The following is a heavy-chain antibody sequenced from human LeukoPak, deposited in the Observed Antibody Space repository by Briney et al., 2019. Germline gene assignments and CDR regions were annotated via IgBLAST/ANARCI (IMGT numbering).Heavy chain of an antibody. J-gene: IGHJ4*02. CDR2: ISCDGSNK. CDR1: GFTFSSYG. D-gene: IGHD5-12*01. Sequence: GGSLRLSCAASGFTFSSYGMHWVRQAPGKGLEWVAVISCDGSNKYYADSVKGRFTISRDNSKNTLYLQMNSLRAEDTAVYYCARDVVYSGYDRPIDYWGQGTLVTVSS. V-gene: IGHV3-30*03. CDR3: ARDVVYSGYDRPIDY.